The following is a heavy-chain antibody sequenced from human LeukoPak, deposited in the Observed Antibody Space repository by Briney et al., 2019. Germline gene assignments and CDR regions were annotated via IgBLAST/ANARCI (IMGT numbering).Heavy chain of an antibody. CDR2: ISYDGSNK. V-gene: IGHV3-30*18. CDR1: GFTFSDYY. J-gene: IGHJ4*02. CDR3: AKEGITVTTYYFDY. Sequence: GGSLRLSCAASGFTFSDYYMSWIRQAPGKGLEWVAVISYDGSNKYYADSVKGRFTISRDNSKNTLYLQMNSLRAEDTAVYYCAKEGITVTTYYFDYWGQGTLVTVSS. D-gene: IGHD4-17*01.